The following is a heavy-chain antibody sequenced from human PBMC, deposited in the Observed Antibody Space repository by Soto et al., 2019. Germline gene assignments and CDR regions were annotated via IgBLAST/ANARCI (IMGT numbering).Heavy chain of an antibody. J-gene: IGHJ6*02. CDR1: GFTFSSYG. CDR2: ISYDGSNK. D-gene: IGHD3-10*01. V-gene: IGHV3-30*18. CDR3: AKKRSPMADYYYYGMDV. Sequence: LRLSCAASGFTFSSYGMHWVRQAPGKGLQGVSVISYDGSNKDYADSVKGRFTITRDNSKNTLYLQMNSLRAEDTAFYYCAKKRSPMADYYYYGMDVWGQGTTVTVSS.